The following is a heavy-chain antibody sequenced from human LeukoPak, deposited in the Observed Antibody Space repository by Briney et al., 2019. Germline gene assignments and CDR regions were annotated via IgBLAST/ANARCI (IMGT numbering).Heavy chain of an antibody. CDR1: GFTFSSYS. D-gene: IGHD4-23*01. J-gene: IGHJ4*02. CDR3: ARDPFSTYGGTRYYFDY. V-gene: IGHV3-21*01. CDR2: ISSSSSYI. Sequence: GGSLRLSCAASGFTFSSYSMNWVRQAPGKGLEWVSSISSSSSYIYYADSVKGRFTISRDNAKNSLYLQMNSLRAEDTAVYYCARDPFSTYGGTRYYFDYWGQGTLVNVSS.